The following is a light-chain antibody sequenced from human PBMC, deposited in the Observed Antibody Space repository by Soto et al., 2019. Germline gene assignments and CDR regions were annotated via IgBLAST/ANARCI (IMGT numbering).Light chain of an antibody. Sequence: DIQMTQFPSSLSASVGDRVTITCRASQTIDRYLNWYQQKPGKVPKLLIYAASNLQSWVPARFSGSGSGTVFTLTITSLQPEDFATYCCEQSYSALLFTFVPGTKVDI. V-gene: IGKV1-39*01. CDR1: QTIDRY. CDR3: EQSYSALLFT. J-gene: IGKJ3*01. CDR2: AAS.